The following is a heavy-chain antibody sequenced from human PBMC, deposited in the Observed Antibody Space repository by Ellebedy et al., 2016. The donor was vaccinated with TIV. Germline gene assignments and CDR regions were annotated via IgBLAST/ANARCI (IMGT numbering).Heavy chain of an antibody. CDR1: GYSFTSYW. J-gene: IGHJ6*02. D-gene: IGHD3-10*01. CDR3: ARTRIRPYYYYGMDV. CDR2: IYPGDSDT. Sequence: GESLKISXKGSGYSFTSYWIGWVRQMPGKGLEWMGIIYPGDSDTRYSPSFQGQVTISADKSISTAYLQWSSLKASDTAMYYCARTRIRPYYYYGMDVWGQGTTVTVSS. V-gene: IGHV5-51*01.